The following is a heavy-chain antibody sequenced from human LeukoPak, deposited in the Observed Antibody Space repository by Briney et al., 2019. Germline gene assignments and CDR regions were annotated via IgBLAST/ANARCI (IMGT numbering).Heavy chain of an antibody. J-gene: IGHJ5*02. D-gene: IGHD5-12*01. CDR3: ERAGGYSGYDSWDNWFDP. CDR2: IIPMFGST. V-gene: IGHV1-69*01. Sequence: GSSVKVSCKASGGSFTNCPFHWVRQAPGQGLEWMGGIIPMFGSTDYAQKFQGRLTITADESTTTAYLELSSLRSEDKAVYYCERAGGYSGYDSWDNWFDPWGQGTLVTVSS. CDR1: GGSFTNCP.